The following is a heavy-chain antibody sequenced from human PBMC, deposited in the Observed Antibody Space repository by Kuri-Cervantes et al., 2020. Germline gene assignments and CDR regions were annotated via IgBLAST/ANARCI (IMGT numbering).Heavy chain of an antibody. CDR2: IWYDGSNK. Sequence: GGSLRLSCAVSGFTFSSYGMHWVRQAPGKGLEWVAVIWYDGSNKYYADSVKGRFTISRDNSKNTLYLQMNSLRAEDTAVYYCAKDATPLYYDFWSGYPHYYYYGMDVWGQGTTVTVSS. CDR1: GFTFSSYG. CDR3: AKDATPLYYDFWSGYPHYYYYGMDV. J-gene: IGHJ6*02. V-gene: IGHV3-30*02. D-gene: IGHD3-3*01.